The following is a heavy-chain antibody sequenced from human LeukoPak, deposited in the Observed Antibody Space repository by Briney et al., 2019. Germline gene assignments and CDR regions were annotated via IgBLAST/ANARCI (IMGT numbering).Heavy chain of an antibody. J-gene: IGHJ4*02. Sequence: SATLFLTSAAYGGSFSGYYCSWIRKPPGKGLEWIGEINHSGSTNYNPSLKSRVTISVDTSKNQFSLKLSSVTAADTAVYYCARGSSGWSDWGQGTLVTVSS. CDR2: INHSGST. D-gene: IGHD6-19*01. CDR3: ARGSSGWSD. CDR1: GGSFSGYY. V-gene: IGHV4-34*01.